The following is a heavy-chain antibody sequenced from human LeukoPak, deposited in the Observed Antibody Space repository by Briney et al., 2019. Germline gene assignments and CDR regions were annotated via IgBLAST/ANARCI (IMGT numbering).Heavy chain of an antibody. CDR1: GGSFSGYY. D-gene: IGHD3-10*01. J-gene: IGHJ6*02. V-gene: IGHV4-34*01. Sequence: SETLSLSCAAYGGSFSGYYWSWIRQPPGKGLEWIGEINHSGSTNYNPSLKSRVTISVDTSKNQFSLKLSSVTAADTAVHYCARRRQDYYGSGSGPMDVWGQGTTVTVSS. CDR3: ARRRQDYYGSGSGPMDV. CDR2: INHSGST.